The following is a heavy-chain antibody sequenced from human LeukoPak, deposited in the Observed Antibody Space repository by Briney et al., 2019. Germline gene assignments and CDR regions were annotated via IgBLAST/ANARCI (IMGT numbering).Heavy chain of an antibody. D-gene: IGHD4-17*01. CDR1: GFTVRSNY. CDR3: AREMFHYGDYVL. Sequence: GGSLRLSCAASGFTVRSNYMSWVRQAPGKGLEWVSEIYSDGTTYYAASVKGRFGISRDNSKNTLYLQMNSLRAEDTAVYYCAREMFHYGDYVLWGQGTLVTVSS. CDR2: IYSDGTT. V-gene: IGHV3-53*05. J-gene: IGHJ4*02.